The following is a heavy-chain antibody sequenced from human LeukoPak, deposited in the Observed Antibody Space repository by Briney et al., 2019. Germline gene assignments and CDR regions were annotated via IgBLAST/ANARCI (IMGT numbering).Heavy chain of an antibody. CDR1: GGSFSGYY. Sequence: SETLSLTCAVYGGSFSGYYWSWIRQPPGKGLEWIGEINHSGSTNYNPSLKSRVTISVDTSKNQFSLKLSPVTAADTAVYYCARGNRDIYDFWSGYYKTKPNWFDPWGQGTLVTVSS. D-gene: IGHD3-3*01. V-gene: IGHV4-34*01. CDR3: ARGNRDIYDFWSGYYKTKPNWFDP. J-gene: IGHJ5*02. CDR2: INHSGST.